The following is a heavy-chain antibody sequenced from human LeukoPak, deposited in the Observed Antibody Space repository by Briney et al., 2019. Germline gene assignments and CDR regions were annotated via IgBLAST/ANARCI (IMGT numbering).Heavy chain of an antibody. D-gene: IGHD4-23*01. CDR1: GGSITSTNW. J-gene: IGHJ4*02. Sequence: KPSGTLSLTCAVSGGSITSTNWWSWVRQPPGKGLEWIGEIYHSGNTNYNSSLKSRVTMSVDKSKNQFSLKLSSVTAADTAVYYCARNGGNSDVDDWGQGTLVTVSS. CDR2: IYHSGNT. CDR3: ARNGGNSDVDD. V-gene: IGHV4-4*02.